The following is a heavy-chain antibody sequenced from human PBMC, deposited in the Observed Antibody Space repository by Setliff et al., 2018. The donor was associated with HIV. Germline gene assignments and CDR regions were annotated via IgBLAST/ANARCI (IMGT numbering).Heavy chain of an antibody. CDR3: ARKLQPGYGMDV. Sequence: GGSLRLSCAASGFTFTSYWMIWVRQAPGKGLEWVANINQDGNENNYVDSVKGRFTISRDNTKNSLYLQMDSLRAEDTTVYYCARKLQPGYGMDVWGQGTTVTVSS. CDR1: GFTFTSYW. D-gene: IGHD5-18*01. V-gene: IGHV3-7*01. CDR2: INQDGNEN. J-gene: IGHJ6*02.